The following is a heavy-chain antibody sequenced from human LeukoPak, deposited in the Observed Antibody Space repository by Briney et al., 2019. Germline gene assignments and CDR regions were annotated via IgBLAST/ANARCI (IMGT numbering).Heavy chain of an antibody. CDR3: ARPFTVRGVISPYYYYMDV. Sequence: SETLSLTCAVYGGSFSGYYWSWIRQPPGKGLEWIGEINHSGSTNYNPSLKSRVTISVDTSKNQFSLKLSSVTAADTAVYYCARPFTVRGVISPYYYYMDVWGKGTTVTISS. CDR2: INHSGST. CDR1: GGSFSGYY. J-gene: IGHJ6*03. V-gene: IGHV4-34*01. D-gene: IGHD3-10*01.